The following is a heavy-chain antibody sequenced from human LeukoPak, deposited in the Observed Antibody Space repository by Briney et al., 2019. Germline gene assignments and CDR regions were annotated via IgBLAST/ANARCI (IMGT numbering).Heavy chain of an antibody. Sequence: SETLSLTCTVSGGSISSSSDYWGWIRQPPGKGLEWIGSIYYSGSTYYNPSLKSRVTIPVDTSKNQFSLKLSSVTAADKAVYYCARSCRILDIVATIRARLGGNGLDIWGQGTMVTVSS. CDR1: GGSISSSSDY. D-gene: IGHD5-12*01. CDR3: ARSCRILDIVATIRARLGGNGLDI. CDR2: IYYSGST. J-gene: IGHJ3*02. V-gene: IGHV4-39*07.